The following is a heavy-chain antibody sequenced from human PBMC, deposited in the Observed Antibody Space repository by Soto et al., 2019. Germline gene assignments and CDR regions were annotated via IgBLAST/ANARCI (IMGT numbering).Heavy chain of an antibody. D-gene: IGHD1-26*01. J-gene: IGHJ2*01. CDR3: FFFKAEDGIRALCTVSAFLLNRSSDL. Sequence: KGLEWVSAISGSGGSTYYADSVKGRFTISRDNSKNTLYLQMNSLRAEDTAVYYFFFFKAEDGIRALCTVSAFLLNRSSDL. CDR2: ISGSGGST. V-gene: IGHV3-23*01.